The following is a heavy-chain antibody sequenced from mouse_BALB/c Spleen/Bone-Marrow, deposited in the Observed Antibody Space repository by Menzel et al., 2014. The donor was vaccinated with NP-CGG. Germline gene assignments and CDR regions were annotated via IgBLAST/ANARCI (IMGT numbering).Heavy chain of an antibody. V-gene: IGHV14-3*02. CDR1: GVNIKDTY. Sequence: AQLQQSGAELAKSGASVKLSCTASGVNIKDTYMHRVKQRPEQGLEWTGRVDPANGNPKYDPKFQGKATISADAPSNTACRQNSRLTSEDTDVYDCASYYYGCSLFAYWGQGTLVAVST. J-gene: IGHJ3*01. D-gene: IGHD1-1*01. CDR2: VDPANGNP. CDR3: ASYYYGCSLFAY.